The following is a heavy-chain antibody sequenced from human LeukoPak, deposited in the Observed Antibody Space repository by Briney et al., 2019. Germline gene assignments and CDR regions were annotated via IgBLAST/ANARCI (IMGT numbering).Heavy chain of an antibody. CDR1: GFTFSSYS. J-gene: IGHJ6*03. CDR2: TSSSSSYI. CDR3: ARDPFHSSGYYSVFLLTPNYYYYMDV. D-gene: IGHD3-22*01. Sequence: GGSLRLSCAASGFTFSSYSMNWVRQAPGKGLEWVSSTSSSSSYIYYADSVKGRFTISRDNAKNSLYLQMNSLRAEDTAVYYCARDPFHSSGYYSVFLLTPNYYYYMDVWGKGTTVTVSS. V-gene: IGHV3-21*01.